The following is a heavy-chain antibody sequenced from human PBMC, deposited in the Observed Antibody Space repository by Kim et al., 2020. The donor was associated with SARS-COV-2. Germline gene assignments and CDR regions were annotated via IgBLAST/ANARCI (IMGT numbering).Heavy chain of an antibody. CDR1: GGSISSYY. CDR3: ARRDGGSSWKYWYFDL. CDR2: IYHSGST. J-gene: IGHJ2*01. D-gene: IGHD6-13*01. Sequence: SETLSLTCTVSGGSISSYYWNWIRQPPGRELEWIGYIYHSGSTNYNPSLKSRVTMSVDTSKNQVSLKLSSVTAADTAIYYCARRDGGSSWKYWYFDLWGRGTLVTVSS. V-gene: IGHV4-59*08.